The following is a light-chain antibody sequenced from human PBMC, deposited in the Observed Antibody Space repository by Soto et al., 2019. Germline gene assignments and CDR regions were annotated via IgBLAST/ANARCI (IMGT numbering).Light chain of an antibody. J-gene: IGKJ1*01. CDR1: QSVNSN. CDR3: QQYNDWPRT. CDR2: DAA. V-gene: IGKV3-15*01. Sequence: EIVMTQSPGTLSVSPGERATLSCRASQSVNSNLAWYQQKPGQSPRLLIYDAATRATDIPARFSGSGSGTNFTRTISSLQSEDFAVYYCQQYNDWPRTFGQGTKVEIK.